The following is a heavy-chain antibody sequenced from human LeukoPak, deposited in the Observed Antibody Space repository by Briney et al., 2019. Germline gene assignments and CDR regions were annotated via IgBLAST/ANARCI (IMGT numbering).Heavy chain of an antibody. CDR3: ARARYCSGGSCSFDY. CDR1: GYTFTSYG. V-gene: IGHV1-18*01. Sequence: ASVTVSFKASGYTFTSYGISWVRQAPGQGLEGMGWISAYNGNTNYAQKLQGRVTMTTDTSTSTAYMELRSLRSDDTAVYYCARARYCSGGSCSFDYWGQGTLVTVSS. J-gene: IGHJ4*02. CDR2: ISAYNGNT. D-gene: IGHD2-15*01.